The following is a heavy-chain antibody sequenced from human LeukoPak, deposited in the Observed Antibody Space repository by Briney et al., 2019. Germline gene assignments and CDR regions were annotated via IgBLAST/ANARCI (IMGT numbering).Heavy chain of an antibody. V-gene: IGHV5-51*01. CDR3: ARVDLYCSSTSCYSFDY. CDR1: GYSFTSYW. Sequence: KPGESLKISCKGFGYSFTSYWIAWVRQMPGKGLEWMGIIYPGDSDTRYSPSFQGQVTISGDKSISTVYLQWSSLKASGTAMYYCARVDLYCSSTSCYSFDYWGQGTLVTVSS. CDR2: IYPGDSDT. J-gene: IGHJ4*02. D-gene: IGHD2-2*01.